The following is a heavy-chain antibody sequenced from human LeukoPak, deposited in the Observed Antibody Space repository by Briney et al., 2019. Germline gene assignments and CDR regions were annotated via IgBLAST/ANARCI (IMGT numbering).Heavy chain of an antibody. CDR2: IYHSGST. CDR1: GCSISSSNW. Sequence: SETLSLTCAVSGCSISSSNWWSWVRQPPGKGLEWIGEIYHSGSTNYNPSLKSRVTISVDKSKNQFSLKLSSVTAADTAVYYCARGSDYYGSGTGDVWSQGTTVTVSS. J-gene: IGHJ6*02. D-gene: IGHD3-10*01. CDR3: ARGSDYYGSGTGDV. V-gene: IGHV4-4*02.